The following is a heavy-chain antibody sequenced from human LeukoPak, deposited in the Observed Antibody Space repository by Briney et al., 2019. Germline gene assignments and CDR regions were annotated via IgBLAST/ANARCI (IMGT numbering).Heavy chain of an antibody. CDR3: ARGQWLQFPL. D-gene: IGHD5-24*01. Sequence: SETLSLTCTVSGGSISSYYWSWIRQPPGKGLEWIGYIYYSGSTSYNPSLKSRVTISVDTSKNQFSLKLSSVTAADTAVYYCARGQWLQFPLWGQGTLVTVSS. CDR2: IYYSGST. J-gene: IGHJ4*02. CDR1: GGSISSYY. V-gene: IGHV4-59*01.